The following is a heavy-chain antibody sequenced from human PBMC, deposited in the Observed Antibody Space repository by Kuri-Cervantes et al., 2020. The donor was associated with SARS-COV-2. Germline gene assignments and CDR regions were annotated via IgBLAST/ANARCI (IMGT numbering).Heavy chain of an antibody. V-gene: IGHV3-74*01. Sequence: GESLKISCEASGFTFSNYWMHWVRQAPGKGLVWISRTHRDGSDTSHADSVKGRFSISSDNASGPLFLHMNSLSGEDMSVYDCVREIVTARMVSLDVWGQGTLVTVSS. D-gene: IGHD2-2*01. J-gene: IGHJ4*02. CDR1: GFTFSNYW. CDR2: THRDGSDT. CDR3: VREIVTARMVSLDV.